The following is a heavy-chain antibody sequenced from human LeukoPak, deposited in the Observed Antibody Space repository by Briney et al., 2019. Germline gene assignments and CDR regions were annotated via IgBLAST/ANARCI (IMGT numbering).Heavy chain of an antibody. J-gene: IGHJ3*02. Sequence: ASVKVSCKASGYTFNGYYKHWVRQAPGQGLEWMGWINPNSGGTNYAQKFQGRVTTTRDTSISTAYMELTWLRFDDTAVYYCARDRRDCSTTSCLHDAFDIWGQGTMVTVSS. CDR1: GYTFNGYY. CDR3: ARDRRDCSTTSCLHDAFDI. V-gene: IGHV1-2*02. D-gene: IGHD2-2*01. CDR2: INPNSGGT.